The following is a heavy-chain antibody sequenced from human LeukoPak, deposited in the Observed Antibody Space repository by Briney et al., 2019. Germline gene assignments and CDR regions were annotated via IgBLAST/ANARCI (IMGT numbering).Heavy chain of an antibody. CDR1: GFTFSSHG. D-gene: IGHD4-17*01. CDR2: IRNKANSYTT. J-gene: IGHJ4*02. V-gene: IGHV3-72*01. Sequence: PGGSLRLSCVASGFTFSSHGMHWVRQAPGKGLEWVGRIRNKANSYTTEYAAPVKGRFSISRDDSKNSLYLQMNSLKTEDTAVYYCADLGDYAVGWGQGTLVTVSS. CDR3: ADLGDYAVG.